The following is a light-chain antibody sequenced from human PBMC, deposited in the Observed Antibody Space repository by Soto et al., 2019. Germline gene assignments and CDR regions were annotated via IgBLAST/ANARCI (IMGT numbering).Light chain of an antibody. Sequence: EIVMTQSPATVSVSPEERATLSCRASQSVSSNLAWYQQQPGQAPRLLIYGASTRATGIPARFSGSGSGTEFTLTISSLQSEDFAVYYCQQYDNWPSWTFGQGTKVEIK. V-gene: IGKV3-15*01. CDR3: QQYDNWPSWT. J-gene: IGKJ1*01. CDR2: GAS. CDR1: QSVSSN.